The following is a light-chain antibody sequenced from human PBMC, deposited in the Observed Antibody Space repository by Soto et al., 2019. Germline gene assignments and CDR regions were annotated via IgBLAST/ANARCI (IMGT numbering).Light chain of an antibody. CDR1: QSVSSSY. V-gene: IGKV3-20*01. CDR3: QQYGSSPPP. CDR2: GAS. J-gene: IGKJ4*01. Sequence: EIVLTQSPGTLSLSPGERATLSCRASQSVSSSYLAWYQQKPGQAPRLLIYGASSRATGIPDRFSGSGSGTDFTLPISRLGPEDFALYYCQQYGSSPPPFGGGTRVEIK.